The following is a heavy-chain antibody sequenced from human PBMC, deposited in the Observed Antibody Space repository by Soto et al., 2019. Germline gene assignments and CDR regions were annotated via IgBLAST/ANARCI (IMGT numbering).Heavy chain of an antibody. V-gene: IGHV3-15*01. CDR2: IKSKPDGGTT. J-gene: IGHJ4*02. D-gene: IGHD3-9*01. CDR3: TTAEDDILTGYYNVDY. CDR1: GFTFNSAW. Sequence: KPVGSLRLSCVASGFTFNSAWMSWVRQAPGKGLEWVGRIKSKPDGGTTGYAAPVKGRFTISRDDSKNTLYLQMNSLKTDDTAVYYCTTAEDDILTGYYNVDYWGQGTLVTVSS.